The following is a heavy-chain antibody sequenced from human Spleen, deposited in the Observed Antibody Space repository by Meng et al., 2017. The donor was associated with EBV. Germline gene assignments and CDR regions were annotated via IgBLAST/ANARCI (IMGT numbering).Heavy chain of an antibody. J-gene: IGHJ4*02. CDR2: INPNSGGT. CDR3: ARVSEYDSSGLDY. Sequence: QVQVVQSGAEVKEPGASVKVSCKASGYTFTAYFIHWVRQAPGHGLEWLGRINPNSGGTNYAQKFQGRVTMTRDTSITTAYMELRSLRFDDTAVYYCARVSEYDSSGLDYWGQGTLVTVSS. V-gene: IGHV1-2*06. CDR1: GYTFTAYF. D-gene: IGHD3-22*01.